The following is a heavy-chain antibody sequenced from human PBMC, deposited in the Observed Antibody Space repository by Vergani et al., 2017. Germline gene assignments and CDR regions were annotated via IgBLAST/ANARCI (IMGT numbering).Heavy chain of an antibody. CDR2: IIPIVDIA. V-gene: IGHV1-69*08. Sequence: QVQLVQSGAEVKKPGSSVKVSCKASGGTFSSYTISWVRQAPGQGLEWMGRIIPIVDIANYAQKFQGRVTITADKSTSTAYMELSSLRSEDTAVYYCARDSMNVTGANTPQDGWGQGALFTDYS. D-gene: IGHD1-7*01. CDR3: ARDSMNVTGANTPQDG. CDR1: GGTFSSYT. J-gene: IGHJ4*02.